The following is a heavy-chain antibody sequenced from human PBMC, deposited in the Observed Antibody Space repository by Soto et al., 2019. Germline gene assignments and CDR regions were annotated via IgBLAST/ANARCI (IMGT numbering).Heavy chain of an antibody. V-gene: IGHV4-4*02. CDR1: SGSISSSNW. D-gene: IGHD6-19*01. CDR3: ARVGGFIAVAGPSEHYFDY. Sequence: PSETLSLTCAVSSGSISSSNWWSWVRQPPGKGLEWIGEIYHSGSTNYNPSLKSRVTISVDKSKNQFSLKLSSVTAADTAVYYCARVGGFIAVAGPSEHYFDYWGQGTLVTVSS. J-gene: IGHJ4*02. CDR2: IYHSGST.